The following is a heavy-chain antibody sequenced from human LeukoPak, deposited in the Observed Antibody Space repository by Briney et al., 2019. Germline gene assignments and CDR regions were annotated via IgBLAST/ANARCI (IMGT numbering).Heavy chain of an antibody. D-gene: IGHD3-22*01. J-gene: IGHJ4*02. CDR1: GFTVSSNY. Sequence: GGSLRLSCAASGFTVSSNYMSWVRQAPGKGLEWVSVIYSGGSTYYADSVKGRFTISRDNSKNTLYLQMNSLRAEDTAVYYCARDLSPLLQSDYWGQGTLVTVSS. CDR3: ARDLSPLLQSDY. V-gene: IGHV3-53*01. CDR2: IYSGGST.